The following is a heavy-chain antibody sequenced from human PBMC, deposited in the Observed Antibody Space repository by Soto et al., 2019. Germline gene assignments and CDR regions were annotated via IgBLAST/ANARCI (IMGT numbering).Heavy chain of an antibody. J-gene: IGHJ4*02. D-gene: IGHD3-22*01. Sequence: PEGSLRRSCVASGCTLSNAWMSWVRQAPGKGLEWVGRIKSKTDGGTTDYAAPVKGRFTISRDDSKNTLYLQMNSLKTEDTAVYYCTTDGTYYYDSSGPRPFDYWGQGTLVTVSS. CDR3: TTDGTYYYDSSGPRPFDY. CDR2: IKSKTDGGTT. CDR1: GCTLSNAW. V-gene: IGHV3-15*01.